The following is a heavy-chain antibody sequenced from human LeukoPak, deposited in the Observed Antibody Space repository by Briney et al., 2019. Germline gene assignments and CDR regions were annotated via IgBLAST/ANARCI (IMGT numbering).Heavy chain of an antibody. J-gene: IGHJ4*02. CDR1: GYTFTGYY. CDR3: ATLPLWFGELTPFDY. Sequence: ASVKVSCKASGYTFTGYYMHWVRQAPGQGLEWMGWINPNSGGTNYAQKSQGRVTMTRDTSISTAYMELSRLRSDDTAVYYCATLPLWFGELTPFDYWGQGTLVTVSS. CDR2: INPNSGGT. D-gene: IGHD3-10*01. V-gene: IGHV1-2*02.